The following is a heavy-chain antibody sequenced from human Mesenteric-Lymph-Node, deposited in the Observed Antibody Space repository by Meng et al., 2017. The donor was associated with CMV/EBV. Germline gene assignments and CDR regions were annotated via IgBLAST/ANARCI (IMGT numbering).Heavy chain of an antibody. D-gene: IGHD3-3*01. J-gene: IGHJ6*02. CDR1: GFTFSSYS. CDR2: ISSSSSNI. V-gene: IGHV3-21*01. CDR3: ARVKYYDFWSGYFWKSDVDYYYYGMDV. Sequence: GGSLRPSCAASGFTFSSYSMNWVRQAPGKGLEWVSSISSSSSNIYYADSVKGRFTISRDNAKISLYLQMNSLRAEDTAVYYCARVKYYDFWSGYFWKSDVDYYYYGMDVWGQGTTVTVSS.